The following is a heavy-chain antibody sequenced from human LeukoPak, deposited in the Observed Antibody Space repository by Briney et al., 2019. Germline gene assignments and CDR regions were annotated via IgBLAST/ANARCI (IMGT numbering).Heavy chain of an antibody. Sequence: GESLKISCKGSGHSFTSYWIGWVRQMPGKGLEWMGIIYPGDSDTRSSPSFQGQVTISADKSNSTAYLQWSSLKASDTAMYYCARQGVVVAATHNWFDPWGQGTLVTVSS. CDR3: ARQGVVVAATHNWFDP. V-gene: IGHV5-51*01. CDR1: GHSFTSYW. D-gene: IGHD2-15*01. CDR2: IYPGDSDT. J-gene: IGHJ5*02.